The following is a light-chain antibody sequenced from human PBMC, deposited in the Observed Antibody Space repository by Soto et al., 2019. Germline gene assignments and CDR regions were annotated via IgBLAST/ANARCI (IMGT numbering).Light chain of an antibody. J-gene: IGKJ4*01. CDR3: QQYNSYSRS. V-gene: IGKV1-5*01. CDR2: DAS. CDR1: QSINIW. Sequence: DIQITQAPSTLSASVGDRDTITCRASQSINIWLAWYEQKPGKXPKXXIYDASSLQSGVPSRFRGSTSGTEFILTISSLQPDDFATYYGQQYNSYSRSFGGGTKVDIK.